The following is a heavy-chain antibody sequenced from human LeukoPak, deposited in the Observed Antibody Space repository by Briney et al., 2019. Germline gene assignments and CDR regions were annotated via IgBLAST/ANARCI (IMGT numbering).Heavy chain of an antibody. Sequence: GGSLRLSCAASGFTFDDYAMHWVRQAPGKGLEWVSGISWNSGSIGYADSVKGRFTISRDNAKNSLYLQMNSLRAEDTAIYYCAKERDYGPADYWGQGTLVTVSS. CDR1: GFTFDDYA. V-gene: IGHV3-9*01. CDR3: AKERDYGPADY. D-gene: IGHD4/OR15-4a*01. CDR2: ISWNSGSI. J-gene: IGHJ4*02.